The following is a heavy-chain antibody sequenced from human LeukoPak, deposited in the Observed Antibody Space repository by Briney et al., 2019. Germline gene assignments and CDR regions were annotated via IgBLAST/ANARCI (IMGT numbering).Heavy chain of an antibody. CDR3: ARADGASLSSKYNWFDP. J-gene: IGHJ5*02. Sequence: SETLSLTCAVYGGSFSGYYWSWIRQPPGKGLEWIGEINHSGSTNYNPSLKSRVTISVDTSKNQFSLKLSSVTAADTAVYYCARADGASLSSKYNWFDPWGQGTLVTVSS. V-gene: IGHV4-34*01. CDR2: INHSGST. D-gene: IGHD6-6*01. CDR1: GGSFSGYY.